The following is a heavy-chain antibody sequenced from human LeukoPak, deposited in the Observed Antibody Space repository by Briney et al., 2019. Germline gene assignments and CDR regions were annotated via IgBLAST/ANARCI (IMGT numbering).Heavy chain of an antibody. CDR3: ARVMGLYKRPKGNWNDEGVFDY. V-gene: IGHV3-21*01. CDR2: ISSSSSYI. J-gene: IGHJ4*02. CDR1: GFTFSSYG. Sequence: PGGSLRLSCAASGFTFSSYGMHWVRQAPGKGLEWVSSISSSSSYIYYADSVKGRFTISRDNAKNSLYLQMNSLRAEDTAVYYCARVMGLYKRPKGNWNDEGVFDYWGQGTLVTVSS. D-gene: IGHD1-20*01.